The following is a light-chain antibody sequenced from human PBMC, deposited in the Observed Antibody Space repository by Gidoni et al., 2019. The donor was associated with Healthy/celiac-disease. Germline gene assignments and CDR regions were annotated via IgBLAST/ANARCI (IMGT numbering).Light chain of an antibody. CDR1: QSVSST. CDR3: QQYNNWPPT. Sequence: EIVMTPSPATLSVSPGERATLSCRASQSVSSTLAWYQQKPGQAPRLLIYGASTRATGIPARFSGSGSGTEFTLTISSLQSEDFAVYYCQQYNNWPPTFGQGTRLEIK. V-gene: IGKV3-15*01. CDR2: GAS. J-gene: IGKJ5*01.